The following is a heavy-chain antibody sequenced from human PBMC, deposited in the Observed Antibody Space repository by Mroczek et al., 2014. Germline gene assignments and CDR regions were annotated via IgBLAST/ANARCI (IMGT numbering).Heavy chain of an antibody. CDR1: GYTFTSYG. D-gene: IGHD2-15*01. V-gene: IGHV1-18*01. Sequence: SGAEVKKDLGPSRERSPARRSGYTFTSYGISWVRQAPGQGLEWMGWISAYNGNTNYAQKLQGRVTMTTDTSTSTAYMELRSLRSDDTAVYYCARAFGDIVVVVAAPYGLDYWGQGTLVTVSS. CDR3: ARAFGDIVVVVAAPYGLDY. CDR2: ISAYNGNT. J-gene: IGHJ4*02.